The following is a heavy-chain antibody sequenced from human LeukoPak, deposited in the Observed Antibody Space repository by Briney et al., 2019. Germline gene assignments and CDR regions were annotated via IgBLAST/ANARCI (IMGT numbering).Heavy chain of an antibody. Sequence: ASVKVSCKASGYTFTSYGISWVRQAPGQGLEWMGWISAYNGNTNYAQKLQGRVTMTTDTSTSTAYMELRSLRSDDTAVYYCARDGDYYDSSGYYLYFDYWGQGTLVTVSS. CDR3: ARDGDYYDSSGYYLYFDY. J-gene: IGHJ4*02. D-gene: IGHD3-22*01. CDR2: ISAYNGNT. CDR1: GYTFTSYG. V-gene: IGHV1-18*01.